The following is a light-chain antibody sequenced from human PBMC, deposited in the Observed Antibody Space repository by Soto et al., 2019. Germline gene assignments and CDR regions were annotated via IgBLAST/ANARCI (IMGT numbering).Light chain of an antibody. J-gene: IGKJ1*01. CDR3: QQRNNWPPGIT. CDR1: QSVGTS. CDR2: DAS. V-gene: IGKV3-11*01. Sequence: IVLTQSPPTLSLSPGEKATLSCRASQSVGTSLAWYQQRSGQAPRLLIFDASIRATGISARFSGSGSGTDFSLTIFSLEPEDFAVYYCQQRNNWPPGITFGQGTKVDIK.